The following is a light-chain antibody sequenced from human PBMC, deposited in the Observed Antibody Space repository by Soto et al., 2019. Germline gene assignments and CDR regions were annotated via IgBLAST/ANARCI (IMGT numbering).Light chain of an antibody. CDR1: SSDVGGYNY. J-gene: IGLJ1*01. V-gene: IGLV2-14*01. CDR3: QSYDSTLDARYV. Sequence: QSALTQPASVSGSPGQSITISCTGTSSDVGGYNYVSWYQQHPGKAPKLMIYEVSNRPSGVSNRFSGSKSGTSASLAITGLQAEDEGDYYCQSYDSTLDARYVFGTGTKVTVL. CDR2: EVS.